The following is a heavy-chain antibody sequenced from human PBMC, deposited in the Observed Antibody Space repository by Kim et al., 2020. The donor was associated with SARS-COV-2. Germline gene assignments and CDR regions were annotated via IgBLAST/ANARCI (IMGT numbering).Heavy chain of an antibody. CDR2: INHSGST. J-gene: IGHJ3*02. V-gene: IGHV4-34*01. CDR3: AREGVGATGAFDI. CDR1: GGSFSGYY. Sequence: SETLSLTCAVYGGSFSGYYWSWIRQPPGKGLEWIGEINHSGSTNYNPSLKSRVTISVDTSKNQFSLKLSSVTAADTAVYYCAREGVGATGAFDIWVQGTMVTVSS. D-gene: IGHD1-26*01.